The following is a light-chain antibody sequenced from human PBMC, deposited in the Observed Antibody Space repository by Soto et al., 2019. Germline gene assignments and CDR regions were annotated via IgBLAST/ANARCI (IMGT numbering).Light chain of an antibody. J-gene: IGKJ4*01. CDR3: QQRSNLLT. Sequence: EIVLTQSPATLSLSPGERATLSCRASQSVSSYLAWYQQKPGQAPRLLIYDASNRATGITARFSGSGSGTVFTLTISSLAHEDFAVYYWQQRSNLLTFGGGTQVEIK. CDR2: DAS. CDR1: QSVSSY. V-gene: IGKV3-11*01.